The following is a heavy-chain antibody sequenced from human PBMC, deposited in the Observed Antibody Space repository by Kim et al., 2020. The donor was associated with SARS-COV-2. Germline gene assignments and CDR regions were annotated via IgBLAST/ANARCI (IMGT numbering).Heavy chain of an antibody. CDR1: GFTFSNAW. Sequence: GGSLRLSCAASGFTFSNAWMSWVRQAPGKGLEWVGRIKSKTDGGTTDYAAPVKGRFTISRDDSKNTLYLQMNSLKTEDTAVYYCWVPAAMGVGYYYYYGMDVWGQGTTVTVSS. J-gene: IGHJ6*02. V-gene: IGHV3-15*01. CDR2: IKSKTDGGTT. CDR3: WVPAAMGVGYYYYYGMDV. D-gene: IGHD2-2*01.